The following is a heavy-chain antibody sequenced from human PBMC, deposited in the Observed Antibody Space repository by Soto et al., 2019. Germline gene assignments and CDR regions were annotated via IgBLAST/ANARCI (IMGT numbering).Heavy chain of an antibody. CDR1: GSSISSIDYV. Sequence: PWGTLSRTCAVSGSSISSIDYVWACIRQAPGKGLEWIATTYDSLNTYYSPSVMGRVTIYVDTSKNHFSLRLTSETAAEKAVYYCERRMQNGKWRFDYRGQGALVPVSS. J-gene: IGHJ4*02. CDR3: ERRMQNGKWRFDY. CDR2: TYDSLNT. D-gene: IGHD2-8*01. V-gene: IGHV4-39*01.